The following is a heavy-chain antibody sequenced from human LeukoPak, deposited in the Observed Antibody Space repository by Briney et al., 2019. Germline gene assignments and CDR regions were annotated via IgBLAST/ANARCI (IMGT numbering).Heavy chain of an antibody. Sequence: ASVKVSCKASGGTFSSYSISWVRQAPGQGLEWMGGIIPIFGTANYAQKFQGRVTITADESTSTAYMELSSLRSEDTAVYYCAKDPINYDYRPNWFDPWGQGTLVTVSS. D-gene: IGHD4-11*01. CDR2: IIPIFGTA. CDR1: GGTFSSYS. V-gene: IGHV1-69*13. CDR3: AKDPINYDYRPNWFDP. J-gene: IGHJ5*02.